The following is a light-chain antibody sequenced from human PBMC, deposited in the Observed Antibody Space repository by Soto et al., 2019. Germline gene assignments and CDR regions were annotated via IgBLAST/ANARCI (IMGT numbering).Light chain of an antibody. V-gene: IGLV2-14*01. CDR2: EVS. CDR1: SSDVGAYKY. CDR3: NSYAGDIIRFV. Sequence: QSVLAQPDSVSGSPGQSVTISCTGTSSDVGAYKYVSWYQQHPGKAPKLMIYEVSSRPSGVSNRFSGSKSGNTASLTISGLQADDEADYYCNSYAGDIIRFVFGTGTKATVL. J-gene: IGLJ1*01.